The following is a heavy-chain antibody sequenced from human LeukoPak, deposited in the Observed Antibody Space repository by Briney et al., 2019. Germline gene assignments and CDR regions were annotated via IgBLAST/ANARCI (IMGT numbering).Heavy chain of an antibody. CDR2: INSDGSST. CDR1: GFTFSNYS. D-gene: IGHD5-18*01. CDR3: AREGRGYIYAFEY. J-gene: IGHJ4*02. Sequence: PGGSLRLSCAASGFTFSNYSMHWVRQAPGKGLVWVSRINSDGSSTTYADSVKGRFTISRDNGQNTLYLQMNSLRAEDTAVYYCAREGRGYIYAFEYWGQGALVTVSS. V-gene: IGHV3-74*01.